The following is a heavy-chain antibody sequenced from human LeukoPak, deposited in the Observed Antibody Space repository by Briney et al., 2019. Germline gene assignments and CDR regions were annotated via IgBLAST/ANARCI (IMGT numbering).Heavy chain of an antibody. V-gene: IGHV4-59*01. CDR3: ARVDGAVAGWYYFDY. J-gene: IGHJ4*02. Sequence: SETLSLTCTVPGGSIISYYGSSIRQPPGKGLEWNGYIYYSGRTNYNPSLKSRVTISVDTSKHQFSLKLSSVTAADTAVYYCARVDGAVAGWYYFDYWGQGTMVTVSS. CDR1: GGSIISYY. D-gene: IGHD6-19*01. CDR2: IYYSGRT.